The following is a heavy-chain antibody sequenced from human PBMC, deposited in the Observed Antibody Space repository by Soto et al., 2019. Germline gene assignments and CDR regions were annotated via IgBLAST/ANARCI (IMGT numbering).Heavy chain of an antibody. CDR2: IYHSGST. J-gene: IGHJ3*02. V-gene: IGHV4-30-2*01. Sequence: KPSETLSLTCAVSGGSISSGGYSWSWIRQPPGKGLEWIGYIYHSGSTYYNPSLKSRVTISVDRSKNQFSLKLSSVTAADTAVYYCARAPSPQGPYDYVWGSYRYGGAFDIWGQGTMVTVSS. D-gene: IGHD3-16*02. CDR3: ARAPSPQGPYDYVWGSYRYGGAFDI. CDR1: GGSISSGGYS.